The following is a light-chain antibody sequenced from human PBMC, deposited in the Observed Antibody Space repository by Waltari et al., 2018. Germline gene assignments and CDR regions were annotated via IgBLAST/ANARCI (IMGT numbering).Light chain of an antibody. CDR3: ATWDDRLTGVV. CDR1: NSNIGSNT. V-gene: IGLV1-44*01. J-gene: IGLJ2*01. CDR2: SNE. Sequence: QSVLTQPPSASGTPGQRVTISCSGSNSNIGSNTVNWYQQVSGTAPKLLIYSNEPRPSGVPDRFSGSKSGTSASLAISGLQSEDEADYYCATWDDRLTGVVFGGGTKVTVL.